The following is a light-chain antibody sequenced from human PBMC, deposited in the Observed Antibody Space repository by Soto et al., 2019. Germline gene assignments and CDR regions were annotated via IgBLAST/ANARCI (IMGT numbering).Light chain of an antibody. J-gene: IGKJ1*01. Sequence: EGVTTQSPATLSVSPGERATLSCRASQTVGGDLAWYQQKPGQAPRLLIYRTSTRANGTPVRFSGSGSGTEFTLTISSPQSEDFAVYYCQEYNGRSSFGQGTKVEIK. CDR3: QEYNGRSS. CDR1: QTVGGD. CDR2: RTS. V-gene: IGKV3-15*01.